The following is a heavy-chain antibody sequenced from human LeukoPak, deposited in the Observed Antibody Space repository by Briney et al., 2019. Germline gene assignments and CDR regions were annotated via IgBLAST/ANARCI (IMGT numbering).Heavy chain of an antibody. CDR2: ISTSSTYI. V-gene: IGHV3-21*01. CDR1: GFSFSNYN. Sequence: GGSLRLSCAASGFSFSNYNINWVRQAPGKGLEWVSSISTSSTYIFYADSVKGRFTISRDNAKNSLYLQMNSLRAEDTAIYYCARGGAPYFDWCFDYWGQGTLVTVSS. CDR3: ARGGAPYFDWCFDY. D-gene: IGHD3-9*01. J-gene: IGHJ4*02.